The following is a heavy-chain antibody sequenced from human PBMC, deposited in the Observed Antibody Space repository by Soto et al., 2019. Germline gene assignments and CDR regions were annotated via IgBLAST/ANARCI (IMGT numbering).Heavy chain of an antibody. CDR3: ARDSPLGYCSGGSCYSLAFDY. CDR1: GYTFTGYY. D-gene: IGHD2-15*01. V-gene: IGHV1-2*04. Sequence: QVQLVQSGAEVKKPGASVKVSCKASGYTFTGYYMHWVRQAPGQGLEWMGWINPNSGGTNYAQKFQGWVTMTRDTSIRTANMAXSRLRSDDTAVYYCARDSPLGYCSGGSCYSLAFDYWGQGTLVTVSS. J-gene: IGHJ4*02. CDR2: INPNSGGT.